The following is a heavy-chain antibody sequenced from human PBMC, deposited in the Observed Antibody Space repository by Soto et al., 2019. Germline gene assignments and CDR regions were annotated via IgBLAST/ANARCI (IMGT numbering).Heavy chain of an antibody. Sequence: EVQLVESGGGLVQPGESLRLSCAASGFTFSDYWIHWVRQAPGEGLLWVSRIKICGGTTNDSEYVKGRFTVSRDNAGNTIYLQMNRLRAEDTAIYYCARGGLHGYYKDNWGQGTLVTVSS. V-gene: IGHV3-74*01. D-gene: IGHD3-9*01. J-gene: IGHJ4*02. CDR2: IKICGGTT. CDR3: ARGGLHGYYKDN. CDR1: GFTFSDYW.